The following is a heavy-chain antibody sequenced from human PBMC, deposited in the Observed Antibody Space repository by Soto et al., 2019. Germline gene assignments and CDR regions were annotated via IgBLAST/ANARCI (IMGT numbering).Heavy chain of an antibody. V-gene: IGHV1-46*01. CDR3: AREENCTDGICYSEYFQR. J-gene: IGHJ1*01. Sequence: QVQLVQSGAEVKKPGASVKVSCKASGYIFTAYSMHWVRQAPGQGLEWMGVVNPSGGSTNYAQKFQGRITMTRDTSTRTVYMHLSSLTSEDTAVYYCAREENCTDGICYSEYFQRWGQGTLVTVSS. CDR1: GYIFTAYS. D-gene: IGHD2-15*01. CDR2: VNPSGGST.